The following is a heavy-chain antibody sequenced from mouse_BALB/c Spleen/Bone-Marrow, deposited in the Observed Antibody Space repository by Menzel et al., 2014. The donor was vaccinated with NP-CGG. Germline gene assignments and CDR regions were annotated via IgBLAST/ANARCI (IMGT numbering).Heavy chain of an antibody. V-gene: IGHV5-6-3*01. CDR3: VRGNYGNYVDYFGF. CDR2: INSDGGST. Sequence: EVQLVESGGGLVQPGGSLKLSCAASGFTFSNYGMSWVRQTPDKRLELVATINSDGGSTYYPDSVKGRFTIYRDTAKNTLYLQMSSLKSEETAMYYCVRGNYGNYVDYFGFWGQGTTLTVSS. CDR1: GFTFSNYG. J-gene: IGHJ2*01. D-gene: IGHD2-1*01.